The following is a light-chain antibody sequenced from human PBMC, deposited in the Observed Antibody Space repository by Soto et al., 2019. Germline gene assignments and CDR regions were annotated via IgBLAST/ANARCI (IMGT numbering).Light chain of an antibody. CDR2: EGS. V-gene: IGLV2-23*01. CDR3: CSYAGSSSDVV. CDR1: SSDVGSYNL. J-gene: IGLJ2*01. Sequence: QSALTQPASVSGSPGQSITISCTGTSSDVGSYNLVSWYQQHPGKAPKLMIYEGSKRPSGVSNRFSGSKSGNTASLTISGLQAEDEADYYCCSYAGSSSDVVFGGGTKLTVI.